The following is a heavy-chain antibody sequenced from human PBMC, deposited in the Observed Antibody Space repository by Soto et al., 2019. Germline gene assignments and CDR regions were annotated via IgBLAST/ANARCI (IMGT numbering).Heavy chain of an antibody. CDR2: IYSGGST. CDR1: GFTVSSNY. V-gene: IGHV3-66*01. CDR3: ARYSQAQKYYDFFLYYYMDV. J-gene: IGHJ6*03. D-gene: IGHD3-3*01. Sequence: EVQLVESGGGLVQPGGSLRLSCAASGFTVSSNYMSWVRQAPGKGLEWVSVIYSGGSTYYADSVKGRFTISRDNSKNTLYLQMNSLRAEDTAVYYCARYSQAQKYYDFFLYYYMDVWSKGTTVTVSS.